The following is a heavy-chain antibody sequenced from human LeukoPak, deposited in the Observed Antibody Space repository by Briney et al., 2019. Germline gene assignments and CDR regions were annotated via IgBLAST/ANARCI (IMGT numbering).Heavy chain of an antibody. Sequence: GGSLRLSCAVSGFTFSSYGMHWVRQAPGKGLEWVGLIWYDGSNKYYADSVKGRFTISRDNSKNTLYLQMNSLRAEDTAVYYCAKGSYSSGWERFDYWGQGTLVTVSS. J-gene: IGHJ4*02. CDR2: IWYDGSNK. V-gene: IGHV3-30*02. D-gene: IGHD6-19*01. CDR1: GFTFSSYG. CDR3: AKGSYSSGWERFDY.